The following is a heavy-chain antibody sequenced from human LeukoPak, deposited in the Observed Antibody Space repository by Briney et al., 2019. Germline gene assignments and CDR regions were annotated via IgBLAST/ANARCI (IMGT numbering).Heavy chain of an antibody. Sequence: SETLSLTCAVSGGSISSGGYSWSWIRQPPGKGLEWIGYIYHSGSTYYNPSLKSRVTISVDRSKNQFSLKLSSVTPADTAVYYCARGIAAAGTWYFDYWGQGTLVTVSS. CDR2: IYHSGST. CDR3: ARGIAAAGTWYFDY. J-gene: IGHJ4*02. CDR1: GGSISSGGYS. V-gene: IGHV4-30-2*01. D-gene: IGHD6-13*01.